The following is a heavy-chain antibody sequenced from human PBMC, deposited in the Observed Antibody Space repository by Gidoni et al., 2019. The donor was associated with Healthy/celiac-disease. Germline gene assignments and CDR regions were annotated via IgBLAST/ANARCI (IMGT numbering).Heavy chain of an antibody. CDR3: ARQYSGYDFYYYYYGMDV. V-gene: IGHV4-31*03. CDR2: IYYSGST. D-gene: IGHD5-12*01. Sequence: QVQLQESGPGLAKPSQTLSLPCTVSGGSISSGGYYWSGIRQHPGKGLEWIGYIYYSGSTYYNPSLKSRVTISVDTSKNQFSLKLSSVTAADTAVYYCARQYSGYDFYYYYYGMDVWGQGTTVTVSS. CDR1: GGSISSGGYY. J-gene: IGHJ6*02.